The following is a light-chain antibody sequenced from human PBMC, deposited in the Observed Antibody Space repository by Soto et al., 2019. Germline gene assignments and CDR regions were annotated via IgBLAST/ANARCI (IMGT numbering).Light chain of an antibody. J-gene: IGKJ2*02. CDR1: QSISSW. Sequence: DIKMTQSHSTLSASVGDRVTITCWASQSISSWLAWYQQKPGKDPKLLIYDASSLESGVPSRFSGSGSGTEFTLTISSLQPDDLATYYCQQYNSYSGTFGQGTKLEIK. CDR3: QQYNSYSGT. CDR2: DAS. V-gene: IGKV1-5*01.